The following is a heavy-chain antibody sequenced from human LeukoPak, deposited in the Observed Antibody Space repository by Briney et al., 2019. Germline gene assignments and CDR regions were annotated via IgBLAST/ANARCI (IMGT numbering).Heavy chain of an antibody. D-gene: IGHD3-22*01. CDR1: GFTFNTYW. CDR2: LNSDGSRT. Sequence: QSGGSLRLSCAASGFTFNTYWMHWVRQAPGKGLVWVSRLNSDGSRTSYADSVKGRFTISRDNAKNTLYLQMNSLRAEDTAVYYCARIRDYYDSSGYSYGYYGMDVWGQGTTVTVSS. J-gene: IGHJ6*02. CDR3: ARIRDYYDSSGYSYGYYGMDV. V-gene: IGHV3-74*01.